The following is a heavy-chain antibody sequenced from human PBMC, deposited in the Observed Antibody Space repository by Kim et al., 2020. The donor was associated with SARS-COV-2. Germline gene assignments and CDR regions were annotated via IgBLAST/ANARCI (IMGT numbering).Heavy chain of an antibody. J-gene: IGHJ6*02. D-gene: IGHD3-16*01. CDR3: GKVEMRYDYAMDV. CDR2: IYHTGYT. Sequence: SETLSLTCGVSGGSISNGAYYWGWTRHLPGKGLEWIGYIYHTGYTYFNPSLKSRVSLSVDTSKNQFSLRLNSVTAADTAVYYCGKVEMRYDYAMDVWGQGTTVTVSS. V-gene: IGHV4-31*11. CDR1: GGSISNGAYY.